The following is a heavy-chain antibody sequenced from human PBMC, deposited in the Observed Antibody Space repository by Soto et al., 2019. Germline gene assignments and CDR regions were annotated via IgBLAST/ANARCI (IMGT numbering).Heavy chain of an antibody. CDR1: GGTFSSYA. D-gene: IGHD6-13*01. CDR2: IIPIFGTA. J-gene: IGHJ6*02. CDR3: ARVYRWQQLAHYYYYGMDV. Sequence: QVQLVQSGAEVKKPGSSVKVSCKASGGTFSSYAISWVRQAPGQGLEWMGGIIPIFGTANYAQKFQGRVTITADESTSTAYMELSSLRSEDTAVYYCARVYRWQQLAHYYYYGMDVWGQGTTVTVSS. V-gene: IGHV1-69*01.